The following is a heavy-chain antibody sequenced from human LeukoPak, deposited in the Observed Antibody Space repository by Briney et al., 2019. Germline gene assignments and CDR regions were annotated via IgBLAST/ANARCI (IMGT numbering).Heavy chain of an antibody. J-gene: IGHJ2*01. CDR1: GGSISSGSYY. CDR2: IYTSGST. Sequence: SETLSLTCTVSGGSISSGSYYWSWIRQPAGKGLEWIGRIYTSGSTNYNPSLKSRATISVDTSKNQFSLKLSSVTAADTAVYYCARESPPEYSNYGYFDLWGRGTLVTVSS. V-gene: IGHV4-61*02. D-gene: IGHD4-11*01. CDR3: ARESPPEYSNYGYFDL.